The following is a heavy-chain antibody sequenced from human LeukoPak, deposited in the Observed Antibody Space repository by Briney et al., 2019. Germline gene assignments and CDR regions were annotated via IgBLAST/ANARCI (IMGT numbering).Heavy chain of an antibody. CDR2: IKQDGSEA. CDR3: ARVRGRGYSGYPPDYYGMDV. D-gene: IGHD5-12*01. J-gene: IGHJ6*02. Sequence: PGGSLRLSCAASGFTFSNHWMSWVRQAPGKGLEWVANIKQDGSEAYDGDSVKGRFTISRDNAKNSLYLQMNSLRAEDTAVYYCARVRGRGYSGYPPDYYGMDVWGQGTTVTVSS. V-gene: IGHV3-7*04. CDR1: GFTFSNHW.